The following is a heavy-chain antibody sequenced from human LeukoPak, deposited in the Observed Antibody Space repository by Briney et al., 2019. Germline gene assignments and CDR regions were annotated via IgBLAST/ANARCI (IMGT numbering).Heavy chain of an antibody. CDR1: GFTFSRYW. CDR3: ARGVLVVYYDSSGYYYEDY. Sequence: GGSLRLSCAASGFTFSRYWVSWVRQAPGKGLEWVANIKQDGREKYYVDSVKGRFTISRDNAKNSLYLQMNSLRAEDTAVYYCARGVLVVYYDSSGYYYEDYWGQGTLVTVSS. V-gene: IGHV3-7*01. D-gene: IGHD3-22*01. CDR2: IKQDGREK. J-gene: IGHJ4*02.